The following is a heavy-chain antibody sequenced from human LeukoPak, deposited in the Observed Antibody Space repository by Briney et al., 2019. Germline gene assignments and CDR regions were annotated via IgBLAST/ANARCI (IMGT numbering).Heavy chain of an antibody. Sequence: GGSLRLSCAASGFTFSSYGMSWVRQAPGKGLEWVSAISGSGGSTYYADSVKGRFTISRDNSKNTLYLQMNSLRAEDTAVYYCVKDRAGYSGYDYAFDIWGQGTMVTVSS. CDR2: ISGSGGST. CDR1: GFTFSSYG. D-gene: IGHD5-12*01. CDR3: VKDRAGYSGYDYAFDI. V-gene: IGHV3-23*01. J-gene: IGHJ3*02.